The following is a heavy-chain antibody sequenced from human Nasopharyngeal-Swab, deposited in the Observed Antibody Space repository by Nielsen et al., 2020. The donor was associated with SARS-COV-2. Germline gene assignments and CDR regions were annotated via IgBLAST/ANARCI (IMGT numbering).Heavy chain of an antibody. V-gene: IGHV3-73*01. CDR2: IRSKGNNYAT. J-gene: IGHJ4*02. CDR1: GFTFSVSA. D-gene: IGHD2-21*02. Sequence: GESLKISCAASGFTFSVSAIHWVRQASGKGLEWVGRIRSKGNNYATAYAASVKGRFIIFRDDPTNTAYLQMNSLKTEDTAVYYCTRCGGGCYSGRDYWGQGTLVTVSS. CDR3: TRCGGGCYSGRDY.